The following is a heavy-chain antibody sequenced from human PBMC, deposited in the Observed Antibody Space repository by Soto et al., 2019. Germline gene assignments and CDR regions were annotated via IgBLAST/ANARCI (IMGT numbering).Heavy chain of an antibody. CDR2: IIPVFDKA. J-gene: IGHJ3*01. CDR3: ARLRRDWGDAFDL. V-gene: IGHV1-69*01. CDR1: GGPFGSSA. D-gene: IGHD3-16*01. Sequence: QVQLVQSGADVKKPGSSGKVACKPSGGPFGSSAISWVRQAPAQGLEWMGEIIPVFDKANYAQNFQGRLTITADEPTGTVFMQLSSLRSEDTAVYFCARLRRDWGDAFDLWGLGTFVTVSS.